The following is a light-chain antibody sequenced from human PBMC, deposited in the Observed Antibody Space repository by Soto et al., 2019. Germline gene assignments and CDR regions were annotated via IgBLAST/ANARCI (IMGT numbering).Light chain of an antibody. J-gene: IGKJ1*01. CDR3: HQTAANPWT. CDR1: QNIGVY. V-gene: IGKV1-39*01. CDR2: AAS. Sequence: DIQMTQSPSSLSASVGDRVIITCRASQNIGVYLNWYQKKPGKAPKLLIHAASSLHSGVPSTFSGSGSGTDFALTISSLQPEDFATYYCHQTAANPWTFAQGTKVDIK.